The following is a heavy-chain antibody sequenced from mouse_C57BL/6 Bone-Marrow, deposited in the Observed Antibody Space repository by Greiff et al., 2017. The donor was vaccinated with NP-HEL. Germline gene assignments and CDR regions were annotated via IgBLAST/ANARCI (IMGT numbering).Heavy chain of an antibody. D-gene: IGHD4-1*01. Sequence: QVQLQQPGAELVMPGASVKLSCKASGYTFTSYWMHWVKQRPGQGLEWIGEIDPSDSYTNYNQKFKGKSTLTVDKSSSTAYMQLSSLTSEDSAVYYCARSKLGYYFDYWGQGTTLTVSS. CDR2: IDPSDSYT. CDR1: GYTFTSYW. J-gene: IGHJ2*01. V-gene: IGHV1-69*01. CDR3: ARSKLGYYFDY.